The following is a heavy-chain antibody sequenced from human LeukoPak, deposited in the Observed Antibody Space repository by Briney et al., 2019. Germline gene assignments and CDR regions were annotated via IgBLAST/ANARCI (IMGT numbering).Heavy chain of an antibody. CDR1: GFTFGDYA. CDR2: IRSKAYGGTT. Sequence: GGSLRLSCTASGFTFGDYAMSWVRQAPGKGLEWVGFIRSKAYGGTTEYAASVKGRFTISRDDSKSIAYLQMNSLKTEDTAVYYCTRDSIGQYGSGSRAGYWGQGTLVTVSS. J-gene: IGHJ4*02. V-gene: IGHV3-49*04. D-gene: IGHD3-10*01. CDR3: TRDSIGQYGSGSRAGY.